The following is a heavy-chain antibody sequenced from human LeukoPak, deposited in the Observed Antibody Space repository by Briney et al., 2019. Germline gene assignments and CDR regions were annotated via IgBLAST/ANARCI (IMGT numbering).Heavy chain of an antibody. CDR3: VRDKDGYNF. V-gene: IGHV3-74*01. Sequence: GGSLRLSCAASGFTFNPYVVHWVRHAPGKGLVWVARIDTDRKTTTYADSVKGRFTISRDNAKNMLYVQMNSLRAEDTAVYYCVRDKDGYNFWGQGTLVSVSS. J-gene: IGHJ4*02. D-gene: IGHD5-24*01. CDR2: IDTDRKTT. CDR1: GFTFNPYV.